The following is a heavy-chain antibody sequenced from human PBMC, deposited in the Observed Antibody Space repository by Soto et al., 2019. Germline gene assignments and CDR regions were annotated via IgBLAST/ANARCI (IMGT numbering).Heavy chain of an antibody. V-gene: IGHV4-4*02. J-gene: IGHJ6*03. CDR2: IYHSGST. D-gene: IGHD2-2*01. CDR3: AREAGVTDLYCSSTSCYHYMDV. Sequence: SETLSLTCAVSSGSISSSNWWSWVRQPPGKGLEWIGEIYHSGSTNYNPSLKSRVTISVDKSKNQFSLKLSSVTAADTAVYYCAREAGVTDLYCSSTSCYHYMDVWGKGTTVTVSS. CDR1: SGSISSSNW.